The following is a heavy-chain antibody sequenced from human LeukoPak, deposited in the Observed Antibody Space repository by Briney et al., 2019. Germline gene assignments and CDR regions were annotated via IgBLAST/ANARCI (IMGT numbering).Heavy chain of an antibody. V-gene: IGHV4-59*08. CDR2: IYSSGST. CDR1: GGSISSYY. J-gene: IGHJ6*02. D-gene: IGHD6-13*01. CDR3: ARAAGTGYYYYGMDV. Sequence: SETLSLTCTVSGGSISSYYWSWIRQPPGKGLEWIGYIYSSGSTNYNPSLKSRVTISVDTSKNQFSLKLSSVTAADTAVYYCARAAGTGYYYYGMDVWGQGTTVTVSS.